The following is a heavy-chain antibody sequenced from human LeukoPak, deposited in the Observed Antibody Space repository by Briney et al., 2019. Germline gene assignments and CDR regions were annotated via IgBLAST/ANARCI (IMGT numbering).Heavy chain of an antibody. CDR3: VRDRGTYRPIDY. J-gene: IGHJ4*02. D-gene: IGHD1-26*01. V-gene: IGHV3-21*04. CDR2: ISYTGTYI. Sequence: PGGSLRLSCAASAFSLSAYSMNWVRQAPGKGLEWVSSISYTGTYIYYADSVKGRFTISRDNAQNSLYLQMNSLRAEDTAIYYCVRDRGTYRPIDYWGQGTLVTVSS. CDR1: AFSLSAYS.